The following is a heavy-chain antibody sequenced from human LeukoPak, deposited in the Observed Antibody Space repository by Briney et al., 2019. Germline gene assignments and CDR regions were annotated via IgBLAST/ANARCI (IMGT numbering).Heavy chain of an antibody. CDR1: GFTFSSYG. Sequence: PGGSLRLSCAASGFTFSSYGMHWVRQAPGKGLEWVAVILSDGSKEFYTDSVKGRFTISRDNSKNALYLQMNSLGAGDTAVYYCAKGGYIVVNWFDPWGQGTLVTVSS. D-gene: IGHD2-2*01. CDR3: AKGGYIVVNWFDP. J-gene: IGHJ5*02. V-gene: IGHV3-30*02. CDR2: ILSDGSKE.